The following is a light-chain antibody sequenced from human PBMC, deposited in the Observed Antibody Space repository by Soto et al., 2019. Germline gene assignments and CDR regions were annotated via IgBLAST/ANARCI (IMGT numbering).Light chain of an antibody. J-gene: IGKJ5*01. CDR2: DAS. Sequence: EIVLRQSPATLSLSPGERATLSCRASQGVSSYLAWYQQKPGQAPRLLIYDASNRATGIPARFSGSGPGTDFTLTITSLQADDFATYYCQQYDIHSTFGQGTRLEIK. CDR3: QQYDIHST. CDR1: QGVSSY. V-gene: IGKV3D-11*01.